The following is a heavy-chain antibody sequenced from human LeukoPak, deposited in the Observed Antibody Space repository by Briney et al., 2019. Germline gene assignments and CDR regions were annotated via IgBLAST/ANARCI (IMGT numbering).Heavy chain of an antibody. CDR1: GYTFTGYY. Sequence: GASVKVSGKASGYTFTGYYMHWVRQAPGQGLEWMGWINPNSGGTNYAQKFQGRVTMTRDRSISTAYMELSRLRSDDTAVYYCARGGPTIFGVVIMPYYYYGMDVWGQGTTVTVSS. V-gene: IGHV1-2*02. CDR3: ARGGPTIFGVVIMPYYYYGMDV. J-gene: IGHJ6*02. D-gene: IGHD3-3*01. CDR2: INPNSGGT.